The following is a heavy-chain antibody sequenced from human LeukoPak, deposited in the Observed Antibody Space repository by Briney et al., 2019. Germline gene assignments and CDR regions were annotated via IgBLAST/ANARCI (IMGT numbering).Heavy chain of an antibody. CDR3: ARGPKGGSYHNWFDP. V-gene: IGHV4-34*01. CDR2: INHSGST. J-gene: IGHJ5*02. CDR1: GGSFSGYY. Sequence: KPSETLSLTCAVYGGSFSGYYWSWIRQPPGKGLEWIGEINHSGSTNYNPSLKNRVTISVDTSKNQFSLKLSSVTAADTAVYYCARGPKGGSYHNWFDPWGQGTLVTVSS. D-gene: IGHD1-26*01.